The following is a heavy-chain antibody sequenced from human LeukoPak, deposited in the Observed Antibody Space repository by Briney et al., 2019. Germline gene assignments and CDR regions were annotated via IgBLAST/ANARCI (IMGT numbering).Heavy chain of an antibody. J-gene: IGHJ3*02. CDR2: ISAASTST. V-gene: IGHV3-23*01. Sequence: GGSLRLSCAASGFTFSSYAMSWVRQAPGKGLEWVSLISAASTSTYYADSVKGRFTISRDNFKNTLYLQMNSLRAEDTAVYYCAKDRDDYVWGSYLGAFDIWGQGTMVTVSS. CDR3: AKDRDDYVWGSYLGAFDI. CDR1: GFTFSSYA. D-gene: IGHD3-16*01.